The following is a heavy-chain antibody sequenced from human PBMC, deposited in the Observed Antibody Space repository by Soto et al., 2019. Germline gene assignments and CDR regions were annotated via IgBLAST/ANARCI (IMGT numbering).Heavy chain of an antibody. CDR3: ARVRDSSGNVDY. CDR2: IDYSGGT. D-gene: IGHD3-22*01. J-gene: IGHJ4*02. CDR1: GGAISSGDYY. Sequence: QVQLQESGPGLVKPSQTLSLTCTVSGGAISSGDYYWSWIRQPPGKGMEWMGYIDYSGGTYYHPSLKSLVTISVDTYKNQFYLKLSAVTAADTAVYYCARVRDSSGNVDYGVQGTLVTVSS. V-gene: IGHV4-30-4*01.